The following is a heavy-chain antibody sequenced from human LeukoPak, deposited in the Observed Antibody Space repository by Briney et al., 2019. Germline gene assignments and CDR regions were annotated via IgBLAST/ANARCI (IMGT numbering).Heavy chain of an antibody. Sequence: GASVKVSCKASGGSFSSHAVGWVRQAPGQGLEWLGGTIPLFGTTRYAQKFQGRVTITTDESTRPAYMDLSSLTSEDTAVYYCARGSWDDVGYYYYYYMDVWGKGSTVTVSS. CDR2: TIPLFGTT. D-gene: IGHD1-1*01. J-gene: IGHJ6*03. CDR1: GGSFSSHA. CDR3: ARGSWDDVGYYYYYYMDV. V-gene: IGHV1-69*05.